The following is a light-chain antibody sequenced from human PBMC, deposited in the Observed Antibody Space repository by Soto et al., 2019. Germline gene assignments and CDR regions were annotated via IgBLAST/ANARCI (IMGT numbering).Light chain of an antibody. CDR2: DVS. J-gene: IGLJ2*01. Sequence: QSALTQPASVSGSPGQSITISCTGTSSDVGGYNYVSWYQQHPGKAPKLMIYDVSNRPSGVSNRFSGSKSGNTASLTISGLQAEDEADYYCSSYTSSITPPHVVFGGGTKLTVL. V-gene: IGLV2-14*01. CDR1: SSDVGGYNY. CDR3: SSYTSSITPPHVV.